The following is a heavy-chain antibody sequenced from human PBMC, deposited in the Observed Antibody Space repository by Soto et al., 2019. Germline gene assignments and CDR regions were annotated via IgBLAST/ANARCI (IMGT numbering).Heavy chain of an antibody. Sequence: GGSLRLSCAASGFTFSSYSMNWVRQAPGKGLEWVSSISSSSSYIYYADSVKGRFTISGDNAKNSLYLQMNSLRAEDTAVYYCARGCIVVVPAALDYYYMDVWGKGTTVTLSS. V-gene: IGHV3-21*01. J-gene: IGHJ6*03. CDR1: GFTFSSYS. CDR3: ARGCIVVVPAALDYYYMDV. D-gene: IGHD2-2*01. CDR2: ISSSSSYI.